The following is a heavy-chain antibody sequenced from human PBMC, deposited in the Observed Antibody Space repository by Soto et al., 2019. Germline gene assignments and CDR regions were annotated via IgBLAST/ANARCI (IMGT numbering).Heavy chain of an antibody. J-gene: IGHJ5*02. Sequence: QVQLQESGPRLVKPSQTLSLSCAVSGGSIISASYSWNWIRQSPGRGLGWIGHIYSSGSTYYNPSLKSRVAISVDTSNNQCSLKLTSVTAADTAVYFCAREDAARIERWFDAWGQGILVTVSS. D-gene: IGHD6-6*01. CDR2: IYSSGST. V-gene: IGHV4-31*11. CDR3: AREDAARIERWFDA. CDR1: GGSIISASYS.